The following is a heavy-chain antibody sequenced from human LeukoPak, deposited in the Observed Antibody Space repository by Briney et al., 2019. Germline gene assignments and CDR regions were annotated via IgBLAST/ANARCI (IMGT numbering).Heavy chain of an antibody. J-gene: IGHJ4*01. Sequence: GGSLRLSCAASGFTFSNYAMTWVRRAPGKGLEWVSVISGSGGGIYYADFVKGRFTISRDNSKNTLYLQMNSLRVEDTAAYYCAKAYGSGSNGVYHFDYWGQGTLVTVSS. D-gene: IGHD3-10*01. CDR1: GFTFSNYA. CDR3: AKAYGSGSNGVYHFDY. CDR2: ISGSGGGI. V-gene: IGHV3-23*01.